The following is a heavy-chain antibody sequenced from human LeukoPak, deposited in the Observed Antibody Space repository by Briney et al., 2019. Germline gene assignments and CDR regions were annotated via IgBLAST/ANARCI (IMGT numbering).Heavy chain of an antibody. D-gene: IGHD3-9*01. V-gene: IGHV4-34*01. J-gene: IGHJ2*01. CDR1: GGSFSGYY. CDR3: ARSLRYFDGLSWYFDL. CDR2: INHSGST. Sequence: PSETLSLTCAVYGGSFSGYYWSWIRQPPGKGLEWIGEINHSGSTNYNPSLKSRVTISVDTSKNQFSLKLSSVTAADTAVYYCARSLRYFDGLSWYFDLWGRGTLVTVSS.